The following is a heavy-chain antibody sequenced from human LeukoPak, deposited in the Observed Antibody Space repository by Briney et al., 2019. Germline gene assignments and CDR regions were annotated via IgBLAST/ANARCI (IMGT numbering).Heavy chain of an antibody. CDR3: TGYCSSTSCFFFDY. CDR2: IRSKVYGGTT. D-gene: IGHD2-2*01. Sequence: GGSLRLSCTTSGFTFGDYAMTWFRQAPGKGLEWVGFIRSKVYGGTTEYAASVKGRFTISRDDSKSIAYLQMNSLKTEDTAVYYCTGYCSSTSCFFFDYWGQGTLVTVSS. J-gene: IGHJ4*02. CDR1: GFTFGDYA. V-gene: IGHV3-49*03.